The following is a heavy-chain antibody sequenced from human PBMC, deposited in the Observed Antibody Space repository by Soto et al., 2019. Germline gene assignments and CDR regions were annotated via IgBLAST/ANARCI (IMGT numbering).Heavy chain of an antibody. D-gene: IGHD6-6*01. CDR1: GGSISSYY. J-gene: IGHJ6*02. Sequence: NPSETLSLTCTVSGGSISSYYWSWIRQPPGKGLEWIGYIYYSGSTNYNHSLKSRVTISVDTSKNQFSLKLSSVTAADTAVYYCARDLSYISSERLYGMDVWCQGTTVTVAS. CDR2: IYYSGST. CDR3: ARDLSYISSERLYGMDV. V-gene: IGHV4-59*01.